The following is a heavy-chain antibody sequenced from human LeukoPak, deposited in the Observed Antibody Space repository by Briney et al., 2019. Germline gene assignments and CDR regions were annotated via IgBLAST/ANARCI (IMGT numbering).Heavy chain of an antibody. CDR1: GFTFSSYW. V-gene: IGHV3-7*03. J-gene: IGHJ6*04. CDR2: IKQDGSEK. D-gene: IGHD6-13*01. CDR3: ARYIAAAGYYYYGMDV. Sequence: PGGSLRLSCAASGFTFSSYWMSWVRQAPGKGLEWVANIKQDGSEKYYVDSVKGRFTISRDNAKNSLYLQMNSLRAEGTAVYYCARYIAAAGYYYYGMDVWGKGTTVTVSS.